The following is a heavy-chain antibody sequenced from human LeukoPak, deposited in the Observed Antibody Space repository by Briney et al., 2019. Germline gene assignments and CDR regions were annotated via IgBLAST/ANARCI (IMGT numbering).Heavy chain of an antibody. V-gene: IGHV3-23*01. CDR3: AKATAGPFDY. J-gene: IGHJ4*02. CDR2: ISGSGGST. D-gene: IGHD6-19*01. Sequence: PGGSLRLSCAASGFTFSNYAMNWVRQAPGKGLEWVSTISGSGGSTYYADSVKGRFTISRDNSRNTLYLQMNSLRAEDTAVYYCAKATAGPFDYWGQGTLVTVSS. CDR1: GFTFSNYA.